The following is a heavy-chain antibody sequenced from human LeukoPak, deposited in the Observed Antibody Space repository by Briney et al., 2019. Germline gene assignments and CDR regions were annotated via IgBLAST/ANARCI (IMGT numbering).Heavy chain of an antibody. CDR1: GYTFTGYY. CDR3: ARGRGIAATGTGRMLPD. Sequence: GASVKVSCKASGYTFTGYYMHWVRQAPGQGLEWMGWINPNSGGTNYAQKFQGRVTMTRDTSISIGYMELSRLRSDDTAVYYCARGRGIAATGTGRMLPDWGQGTLVTVTS. CDR2: INPNSGGT. J-gene: IGHJ4*02. V-gene: IGHV1-2*02. D-gene: IGHD6-13*01.